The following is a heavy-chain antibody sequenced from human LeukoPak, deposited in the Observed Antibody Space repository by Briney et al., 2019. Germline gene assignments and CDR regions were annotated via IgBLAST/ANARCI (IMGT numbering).Heavy chain of an antibody. CDR1: GFTFNNYA. CDR2: ISGSGGST. CDR3: ASLDYFDSSDYGDH. Sequence: TGGSLRLSCAASGFTFNNYAMSWVRQAPGKGLEWVSAISGSGGSTYYTDSVTGRFTISRDNSKNTLYLQMNSLRAEDTALYYCASLDYFDSSDYGDHWGQGTLVTVSS. D-gene: IGHD3-22*01. V-gene: IGHV3-23*01. J-gene: IGHJ4*02.